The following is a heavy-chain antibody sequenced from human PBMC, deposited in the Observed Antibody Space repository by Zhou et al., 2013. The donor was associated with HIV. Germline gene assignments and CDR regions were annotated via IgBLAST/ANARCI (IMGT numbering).Heavy chain of an antibody. D-gene: IGHD3-3*01. J-gene: IGHJ3*01. CDR3: ARRLTWTKRGAACVLDKS. CDR2: INPFGGST. V-gene: IGHV1-46*01. CDR1: GYTFTSYY. Sequence: QVQLVQSGAEVQKPGASVKVSCKASGYTFTSYYLHWVRQAPGQGLEWMGIINPFGGSTSYAQKFQGRVTMTRDTSTSTVYMELSSLRFEDTAVYYCARRLTWTKRGAACVLDKSRGQGTNGHRSLQ.